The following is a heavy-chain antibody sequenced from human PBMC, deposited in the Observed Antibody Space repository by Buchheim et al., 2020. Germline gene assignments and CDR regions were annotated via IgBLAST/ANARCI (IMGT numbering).Heavy chain of an antibody. CDR1: GGSISSSSYY. CDR2: IYYRGST. J-gene: IGHJ4*02. D-gene: IGHD3-10*01. V-gene: IGHV4-39*01. CDR3: AGRPGRVELYFDY. Sequence: QLQLQESGPGLVKPSETLSLTCTVSGGSISSSSYYWGWIRQPPGKGLEWIGSIYYRGSTYYKPSLKSRVTISVDTSKNQFSLKLSSVTAADTAVYYCAGRPGRVELYFDYWGQGTL.